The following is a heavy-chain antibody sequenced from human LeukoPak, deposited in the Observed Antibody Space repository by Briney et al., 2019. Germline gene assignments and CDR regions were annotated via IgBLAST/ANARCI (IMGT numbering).Heavy chain of an antibody. CDR2: ISRTSHTI. D-gene: IGHD3-22*01. J-gene: IGHJ4*02. CDR1: GFTFSSYS. CDR3: ARSTYYYDSSGYLYPSFFDY. V-gene: IGHV3-48*02. Sequence: GGSLRLSCAASGFTFSSYSMNWVRQAPGKGLERVSYISRTSHTIYYADSVKGRFTISRDNAKNSLYLQMNSLRDEDTAVYYCARSTYYYDSSGYLYPSFFDYWGQGNLVTVSS.